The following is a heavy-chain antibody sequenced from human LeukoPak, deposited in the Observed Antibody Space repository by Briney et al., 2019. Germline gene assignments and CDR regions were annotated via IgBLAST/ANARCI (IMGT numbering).Heavy chain of an antibody. CDR3: AKFYGSSWYAALDV. CDR1: GFSFNSYA. V-gene: IGHV3-23*01. D-gene: IGHD2-15*01. J-gene: IGHJ6*04. Sequence: GGSLRLFCAASGFSFNSYAMSWVRQAPGKGLECVSAITGGDYNTYYADFVKGRFAISRDNSKNTLYLQLNTLRAEDTAVYYCAKFYGSSWYAALDVWGKGTTVIVSS. CDR2: ITGGDYNT.